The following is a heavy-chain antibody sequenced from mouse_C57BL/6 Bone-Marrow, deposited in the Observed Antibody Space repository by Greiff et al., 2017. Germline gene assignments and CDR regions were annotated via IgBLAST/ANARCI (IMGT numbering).Heavy chain of an antibody. CDR2: INPNNGGT. CDR1: GYTFTDYN. V-gene: IGHV1-18*01. CDR3: ATEGDFPFAY. J-gene: IGHJ3*01. Sequence: VQLKQSGPELVKPGASVKIPCKASGYTFTDYNMDWVKQSHGKSLEWIGDINPNNGGTIYNQKFKGKATLTVDKPSSTAYMELRSLTSEDTAVYYCATEGDFPFAYWGQGTLVTVSA. D-gene: IGHD3-3*01.